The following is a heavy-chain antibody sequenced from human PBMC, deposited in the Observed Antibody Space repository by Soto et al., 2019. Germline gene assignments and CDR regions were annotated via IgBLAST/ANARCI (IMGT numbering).Heavy chain of an antibody. J-gene: IGHJ4*02. CDR2: ISGSGGST. CDR1: GFTFSSYA. V-gene: IGHV3-23*01. Sequence: GGSLRLSCAASGFTFSSYAMSWVRQAPGKGLEWVSAISGSGGSTYYADSVKGRFTISRDNSKNTLYLQMNSLRAEDTAVYYYATDGWELLPFDYWGQGTLVTVSS. CDR3: ATDGWELLPFDY. D-gene: IGHD1-26*01.